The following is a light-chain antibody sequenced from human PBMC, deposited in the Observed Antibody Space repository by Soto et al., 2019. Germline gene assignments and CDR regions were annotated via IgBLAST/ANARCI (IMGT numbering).Light chain of an antibody. CDR3: QQYNNWPLT. V-gene: IGKV3-15*01. J-gene: IGKJ4*01. Sequence: EIVMTQSPATLSVSPGASATLCCRASHRVSTYLAWYQQKPGQAPRLLIYDVSTRATGIPDRFSGSGSGTEFTLTISSLHFEDIAVYYCQQYNNWPLTFGGGTKVDI. CDR2: DVS. CDR1: HRVSTY.